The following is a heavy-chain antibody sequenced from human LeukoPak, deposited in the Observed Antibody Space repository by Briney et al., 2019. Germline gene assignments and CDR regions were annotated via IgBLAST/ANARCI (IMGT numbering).Heavy chain of an antibody. CDR2: FYPGDSDT. D-gene: IGHD6-13*01. J-gene: IGHJ4*02. CDR1: GYSFTTYW. Sequence: GESLKISCKGSGYSFTTYWFGWVRQMPGKGLEWMGIFYPGDSDTRYSPSFQGQVTISADKSISTAYLQWSSLKASDTAMYYCAGLISSRYPDYWGQGTLVTVSS. V-gene: IGHV5-51*01. CDR3: AGLISSRYPDY.